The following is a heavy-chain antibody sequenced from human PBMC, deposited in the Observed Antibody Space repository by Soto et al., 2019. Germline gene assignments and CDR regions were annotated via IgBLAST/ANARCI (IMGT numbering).Heavy chain of an antibody. CDR3: ARGVSPTPYYGMDV. CDR1: GFTFSSYG. J-gene: IGHJ6*02. CDR2: IWNDGSNK. Sequence: QVQLVESGGGVVQPGRSLRLSCAASGFTFSSYGMHWVRQAPGKGLEWVAVIWNDGSNKYYADSVKGRFTISRDNSKNKLYLQMNSLRAEDTAVYYCARGVSPTPYYGMDVWGQGTTVTVSS. V-gene: IGHV3-33*01.